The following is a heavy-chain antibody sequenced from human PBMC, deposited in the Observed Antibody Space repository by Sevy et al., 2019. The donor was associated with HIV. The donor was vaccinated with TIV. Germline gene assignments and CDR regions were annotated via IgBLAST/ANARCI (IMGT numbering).Heavy chain of an antibody. CDR2: IRYDGSNK. V-gene: IGHV3-30*02. CDR3: AKDGVATIVLYYYYGMDV. CDR1: GFTFSSYG. D-gene: IGHD5-12*01. Sequence: GSLRLSCAASGFTFSSYGMHWVRQAPGKGLEWVAFIRYDGSNKYYADSVKGRFTISRDNSKNTLYLQMNSLRAEDTAVYYCAKDGVATIVLYYYYGMDVWGQGTTVTVSS. J-gene: IGHJ6*02.